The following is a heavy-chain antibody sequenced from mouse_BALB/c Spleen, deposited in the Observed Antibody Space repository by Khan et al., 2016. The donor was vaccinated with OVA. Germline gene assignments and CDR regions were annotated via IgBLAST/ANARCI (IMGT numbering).Heavy chain of an antibody. CDR2: INPYNGFT. CDR1: GYSFTDYT. J-gene: IGHJ3*01. Sequence: EVQLQQSRPELVKPGASMKISCKASGYSFTDYTMNWVKQSHGKNLEWIGLINPYNGFTTYNQKFKGKATLTVHESSSTAYMELLSLTSEDSAVYYCARGNYYGSNSWFAYWGQGTLVTVSA. D-gene: IGHD1-1*01. CDR3: ARGNYYGSNSWFAY. V-gene: IGHV1-18*01.